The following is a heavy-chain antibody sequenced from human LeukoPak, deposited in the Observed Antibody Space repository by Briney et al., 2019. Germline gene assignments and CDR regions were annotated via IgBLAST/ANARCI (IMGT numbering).Heavy chain of an antibody. D-gene: IGHD3-22*01. Sequence: GASVKVSCKASGGTFSSYAISWVRQAPGQGLEWMGGIIPIFGTANYAQKFQGRVTITADESTSTAYMELSSLRSEDTAVYYCARDLGYYYDSSLGNWFDPWGQGTLVTVSS. J-gene: IGHJ5*02. CDR3: ARDLGYYYDSSLGNWFDP. CDR2: IIPIFGTA. CDR1: GGTFSSYA. V-gene: IGHV1-69*13.